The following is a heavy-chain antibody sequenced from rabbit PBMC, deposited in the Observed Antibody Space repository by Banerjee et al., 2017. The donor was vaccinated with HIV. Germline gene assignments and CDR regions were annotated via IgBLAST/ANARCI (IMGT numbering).Heavy chain of an antibody. D-gene: IGHD2-1*01. V-gene: IGHV1S45*01. CDR1: GFSFSSRYW. Sequence: QEQLEESGGGLVKPEGSLTLTCTASGFSFSSRYWICWVGQAPGKGLELIACIASANAINYYASWAKGRFTISKTSSTTVTLQMASLTAADTATYFCARGGVGDGDGLELWGPGTLVTVS. J-gene: IGHJ4*01. CDR2: IASANAIN. CDR3: ARGGVGDGDGLEL.